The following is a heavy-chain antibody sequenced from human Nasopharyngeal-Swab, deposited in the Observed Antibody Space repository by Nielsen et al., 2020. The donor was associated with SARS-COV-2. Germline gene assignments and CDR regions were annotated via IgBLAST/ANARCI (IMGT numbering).Heavy chain of an antibody. CDR2: IYYSGST. V-gene: IGHV4-39*01. Sequence: WIRQPPGQGLEGIGSIYYSGSTYYNPSLKSRVTITVDTSKKQFSLKLSSGTAADTAVYYCARQDYYDRGFDYWGQGTLVTVSS. CDR3: ARQDYYDRGFDY. J-gene: IGHJ4*02. D-gene: IGHD3-22*01.